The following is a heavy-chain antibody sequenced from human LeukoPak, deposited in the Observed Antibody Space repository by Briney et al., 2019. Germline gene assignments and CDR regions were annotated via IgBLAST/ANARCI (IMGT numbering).Heavy chain of an antibody. CDR2: INPSGGST. Sequence: GAVKDSCKASGYTFSDYYIHWVRQAPGQGLEWMGMINPSGGSTSYAQKFQGRVTMTRDTSTSTVYMDLNSLRSEDTAVYFCARSIRGCSSTPCYEDYWGQGTLDTVSS. D-gene: IGHD2-2*01. V-gene: IGHV1-46*01. CDR3: ARSIRGCSSTPCYEDY. CDR1: GYTFSDYY. J-gene: IGHJ4*02.